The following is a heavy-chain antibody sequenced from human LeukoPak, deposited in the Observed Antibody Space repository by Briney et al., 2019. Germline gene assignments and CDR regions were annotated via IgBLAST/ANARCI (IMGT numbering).Heavy chain of an antibody. CDR2: IGGSGGGT. CDR1: GFTFNNYA. D-gene: IGHD1-26*01. Sequence: GGSLRLSCAASGFTFNNYAMSWVRQAPGKGLEWVSGIGGSGGGTFYADSVKGRFTISRDKSVNSVYLQMNSLRAEDTAVYYCARRTASYSFDYWGQGTLVTVSS. V-gene: IGHV3-23*01. CDR3: ARRTASYSFDY. J-gene: IGHJ4*02.